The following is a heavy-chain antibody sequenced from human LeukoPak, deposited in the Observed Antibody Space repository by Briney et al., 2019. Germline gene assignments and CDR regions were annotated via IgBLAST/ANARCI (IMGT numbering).Heavy chain of an antibody. CDR3: AKDCRDVVVPDDGYYMDV. V-gene: IGHV3-23*01. J-gene: IGHJ6*03. CDR2: ISGSGGST. D-gene: IGHD2-2*01. CDR1: GFTFSSYG. Sequence: QSGGSLRLSCAASGFTFSSYGMSWVRQAPGKGLEWVSAISGSGGSTYYADSVKGRFTISRDNSKNTLYLQMNSLRAEDAAVYYCAKDCRDVVVPDDGYYMDVWGKGTTVTISS.